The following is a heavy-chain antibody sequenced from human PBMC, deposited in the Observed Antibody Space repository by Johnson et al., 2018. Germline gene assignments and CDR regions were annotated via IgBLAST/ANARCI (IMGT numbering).Heavy chain of an antibody. CDR2: INHSGST. D-gene: IGHD2-2*01. CDR1: GGSFSGYY. CDR3: ARGFAGYCNSTSCPRTRYYYYGMDV. V-gene: IGHV4-34*01. Sequence: QVQLQQWGAGLLKPSETLSLTCAVYGGSFSGYYWSWIRQPPGKGLEWIGEINHSGSTNYNPSLKSRVTISVDTSKDQFSLKLSSVTAADTAVYYCARGFAGYCNSTSCPRTRYYYYGMDVWGQGTTVTVSS. J-gene: IGHJ6*02.